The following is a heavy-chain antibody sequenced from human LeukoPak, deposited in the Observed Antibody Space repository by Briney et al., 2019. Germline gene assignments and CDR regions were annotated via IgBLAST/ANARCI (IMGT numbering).Heavy chain of an antibody. CDR3: AAVSLRLGELSLYRDYYYGMDV. CDR1: GGSISSYY. V-gene: IGHV4-59*01. D-gene: IGHD3-16*02. CDR2: IYYSGST. Sequence: SETLSLTCTVSGGSISSYYWSWIRQPPGKGLEWIGYIYYSGSTNYNPSLKSRVTISVDTSKNQSSLKLSSVTAADTAVYYCAAVSLRLGELSLYRDYYYGMDVWGQGTTVTVSS. J-gene: IGHJ6*02.